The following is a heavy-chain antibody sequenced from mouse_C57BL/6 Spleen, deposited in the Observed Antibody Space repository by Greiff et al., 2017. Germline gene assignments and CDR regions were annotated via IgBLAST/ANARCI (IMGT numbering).Heavy chain of an antibody. V-gene: IGHV3-6*01. J-gene: IGHJ2*01. Sequence: EVKLEESGPGLVKPSQSLSLTCSVTGYSITSGYYWNWNRQFPGNQLEWMGSISSDGSNNYNPSLKNRFPFTRDTSKNQFFLKLNAVTTEDTATYYCARERIGNLDYWGQGTTLTVSS. CDR1: GYSITSGYY. CDR3: ARERIGNLDY. D-gene: IGHD2-1*01. CDR2: ISSDGSN.